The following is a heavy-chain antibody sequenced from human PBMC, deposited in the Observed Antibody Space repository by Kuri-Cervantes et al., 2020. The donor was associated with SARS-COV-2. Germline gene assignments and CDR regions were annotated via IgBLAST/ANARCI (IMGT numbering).Heavy chain of an antibody. CDR3: ALDASQYFSPTDRYYGVDV. CDR1: GGTFSSFG. D-gene: IGHD2/OR15-2a*01. Sequence: SVKVSCKASGGTFSSFGISWVRQAPGQGLEWMGRIIPIFHTTNFAPRFQGRLTLSADRSTSTAYMGLSGLRSEDTAVYYCALDASQYFSPTDRYYGVDVWGQGTTVTVSS. CDR2: IIPIFHTT. J-gene: IGHJ6*02. V-gene: IGHV1-69*06.